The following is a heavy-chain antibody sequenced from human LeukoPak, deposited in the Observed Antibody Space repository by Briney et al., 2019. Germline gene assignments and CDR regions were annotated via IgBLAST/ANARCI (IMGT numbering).Heavy chain of an antibody. CDR3: ARGSLRYYYGSGSYFF. D-gene: IGHD3-10*01. CDR2: INPSGGST. Sequence: GASVKVSCKASGYTFTSYYMHWVRQAPGQGLEWMGIINPSGGSTSYAQKFQGRVTMTRDMSTSTVYMELSSLRSEDTAVYYCARGSLRYYYGSGSYFFWGQGTLVTVSS. V-gene: IGHV1-46*01. J-gene: IGHJ4*02. CDR1: GYTFTSYY.